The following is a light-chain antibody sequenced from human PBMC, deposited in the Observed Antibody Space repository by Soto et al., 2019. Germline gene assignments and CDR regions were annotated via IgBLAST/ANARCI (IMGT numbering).Light chain of an antibody. J-gene: IGLJ1*01. CDR1: SSDVGDNNY. V-gene: IGLV2-14*01. CDR3: SSYTSGSTLYV. Sequence: QSALTQPASASGSPGQSITISCTGTSSDVGDNNYVSWYQQHPGKAPKLMIYDVTHRPSGISNRFSGSKSGNTASLTISGLQAEDEADYYCSSYTSGSTLYVFGTGTKVTVL. CDR2: DVT.